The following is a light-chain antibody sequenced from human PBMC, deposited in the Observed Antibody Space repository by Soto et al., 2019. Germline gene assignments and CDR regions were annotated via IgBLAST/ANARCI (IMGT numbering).Light chain of an antibody. J-gene: IGKJ4*01. CDR3: QKYGSSPLT. Sequence: EIVLTQSPGTLSLSPGERATLSCRANQSVSSNYLAWYQQKPGQAPRLLISGASSRATGIPDRFSGSGSGTDFTLTISRLETEDFAVYYCQKYGSSPLTFGGGPKVEIK. CDR2: GAS. V-gene: IGKV3-20*01. CDR1: QSVSSNY.